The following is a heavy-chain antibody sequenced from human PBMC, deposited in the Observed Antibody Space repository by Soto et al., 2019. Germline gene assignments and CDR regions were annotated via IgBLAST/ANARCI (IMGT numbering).Heavy chain of an antibody. J-gene: IGHJ4*02. CDR1: GASISNDY. V-gene: IGHV4-59*01. CDR2: IYKSGDT. D-gene: IGHD6-6*01. CDR3: ARTARRFDY. Sequence: PSETLSLTCSVSGASISNDYRSWVRQPPGKGLECIGYIYKSGDTNYSPSLKSRATMSLDTSKNQFSLTLTSVTAADTAVYYCARTARRFDYWGQGILVTVSS.